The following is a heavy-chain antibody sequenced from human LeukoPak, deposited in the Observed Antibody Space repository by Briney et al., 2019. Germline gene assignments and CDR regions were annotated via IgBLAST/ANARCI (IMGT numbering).Heavy chain of an antibody. Sequence: GGPLTLSCTASGFTFSSYGMHGVRRAPGKGREGGAVIWYDGSNKYYADSVKGRFTISRDNSKNTLYLQMNSLRAEDTAVYYCARGGTMVRGIDYWGQGTLVTVSS. CDR2: IWYDGSNK. CDR3: ARGGTMVRGIDY. D-gene: IGHD3-10*01. V-gene: IGHV3-30*12. CDR1: GFTFSSYG. J-gene: IGHJ4*02.